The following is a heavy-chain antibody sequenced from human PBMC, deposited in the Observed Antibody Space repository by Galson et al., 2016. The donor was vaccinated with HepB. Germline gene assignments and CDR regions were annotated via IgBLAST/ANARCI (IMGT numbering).Heavy chain of an antibody. V-gene: IGHV1-18*04. CDR1: GYTFTING. CDR2: ISAYSGNT. D-gene: IGHD2/OR15-2a*01. CDR3: ARDREYTFDN. J-gene: IGHJ4*02. Sequence: SVKVSCKASGYTFTINGISWVRQAPGEGLEWMGWISAYSGNTIYAQQFQGRVTMTKDTFTSTAYMELRSLRSDDTAVYYCARDREYTFDNWGQGTLVTVSS.